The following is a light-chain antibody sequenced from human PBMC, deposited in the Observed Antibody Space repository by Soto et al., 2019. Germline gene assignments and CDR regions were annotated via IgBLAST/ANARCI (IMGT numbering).Light chain of an antibody. CDR1: SSDVGGYNF. Sequence: QSALTQPASVSGSPGQSITISCTGTSSDVGGYNFVSWYQQRPGQAPKLLIFDVSNRPSGISDRFSGSKSGNTASLTISGLQAEDEADYYCNSYTSTSPPYVFGTG. CDR3: NSYTSTSPPYV. CDR2: DVS. V-gene: IGLV2-14*01. J-gene: IGLJ1*01.